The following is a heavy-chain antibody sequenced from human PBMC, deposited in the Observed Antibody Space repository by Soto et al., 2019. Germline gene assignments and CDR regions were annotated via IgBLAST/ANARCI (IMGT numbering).Heavy chain of an antibody. J-gene: IGHJ6*02. CDR2: IIPIFGTA. CDR1: GGTFSSYA. D-gene: IGHD2-2*02. CDR3: ARDPGDCSSTSCYTGEYYYYYGMDV. V-gene: IGHV1-69*13. Sequence: ASVEVSCKASGGTFSSYAISWVRQAPGQGLEWMGGIIPIFGTANYAQKFQGRVTITADESTSTAYMELSSLRSEDTAVYYCARDPGDCSSTSCYTGEYYYYYGMDVWGQGTTVTVSS.